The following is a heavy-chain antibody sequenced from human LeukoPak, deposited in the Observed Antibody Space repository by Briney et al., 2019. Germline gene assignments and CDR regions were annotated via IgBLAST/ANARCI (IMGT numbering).Heavy chain of an antibody. Sequence: GGSLRLSCAASGFTVSSNYMSWVRQAPGKGLEWVSVIYSGGSTYYADSVKGRFTISRDNSKNTLYLQMNSLRAEDTAVYYCARENYDILTGYYSYWGQGTLVTVSS. D-gene: IGHD3-9*01. V-gene: IGHV3-66*01. CDR3: ARENYDILTGYYSY. CDR1: GFTVSSNY. J-gene: IGHJ4*02. CDR2: IYSGGST.